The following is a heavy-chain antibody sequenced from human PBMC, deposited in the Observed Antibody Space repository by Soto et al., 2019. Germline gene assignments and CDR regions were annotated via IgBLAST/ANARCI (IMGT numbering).Heavy chain of an antibody. J-gene: IGHJ4*02. CDR2: ISYDGSNK. CDR1: GFTFSSYG. CDR3: AKESGITYYYDSSGLGGFDY. V-gene: IGHV3-30*18. D-gene: IGHD3-22*01. Sequence: PVGSLRLSCAASGFTFSSYGMHWVRQAPGKGLEWVAVISYDGSNKYYADSVKGRFTISRDNSKNTLYLQMNRLRAEDTAVYYCAKESGITYYYDSSGLGGFDYWGQGTLVTVSS.